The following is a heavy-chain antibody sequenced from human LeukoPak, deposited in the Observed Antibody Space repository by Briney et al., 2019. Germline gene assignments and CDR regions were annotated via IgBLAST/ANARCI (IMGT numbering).Heavy chain of an antibody. CDR3: ARSFGASQQYSSSWYYYYMDV. CDR2: INPSGGST. Sequence: GASVKVSCKASGYTFTNYYMHWVRQAPGQGLQWMGIINPSGGSTSYAQKFQGRVTMTRDMSTSTVYMELSSLRAEDTAVYYCARSFGASQQYSSSWYYYYMDVWGKGTTVTVS. CDR1: GYTFTNYY. V-gene: IGHV1-46*01. J-gene: IGHJ6*03. D-gene: IGHD6-13*01.